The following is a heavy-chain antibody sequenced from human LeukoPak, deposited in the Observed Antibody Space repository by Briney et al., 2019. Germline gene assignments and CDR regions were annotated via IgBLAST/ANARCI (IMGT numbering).Heavy chain of an antibody. CDR2: IYNSGTT. CDR3: ARRRYTGTYRHSFDI. J-gene: IGHJ3*02. Sequence: SETLSLTCIVSGGSISNYYWSWVRQPPGKGLEWIGYIYNSGTTNYNPSLKSRVTISEDTAKHQLSLSLSSVTAADTAVYYCARRRYTGTYRHSFDIWGQGTMVTVSS. CDR1: GGSISNYY. D-gene: IGHD1-26*01. V-gene: IGHV4-59*01.